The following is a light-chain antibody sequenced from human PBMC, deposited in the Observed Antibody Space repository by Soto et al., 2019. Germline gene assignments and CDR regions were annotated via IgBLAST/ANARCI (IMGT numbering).Light chain of an antibody. CDR2: GAS. J-gene: IGKJ1*01. CDR1: QTVSSNF. V-gene: IGKV3-20*01. Sequence: EIVLTQSPGTLSLSPGERATLSFSASQTVSSNFLALYQQKPGQAPRLLIYGASNRATGIPDRFSGSGSGTDFTLTVSRLEPEDFAVYYCQQYGSSPRTFGQGTKVE. CDR3: QQYGSSPRT.